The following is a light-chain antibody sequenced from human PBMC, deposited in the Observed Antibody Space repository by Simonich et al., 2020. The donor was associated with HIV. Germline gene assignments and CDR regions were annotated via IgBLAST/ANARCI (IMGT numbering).Light chain of an antibody. J-gene: IGKJ3*01. CDR3: QQYYSSPFT. V-gene: IGKV4-1*01. CDR2: WAS. CDR1: QIVLISSNNNNY. Sequence: DIVMTHSPDTLALSLGEMATINCNTSQIVLISSNNNNYLAWYQQKPGQPPKLLIYWASPRESGGPERFSCSGSGTDFTLTISSLQAEDVAVYYCQQYYSSPFTFGPGTKVDIK.